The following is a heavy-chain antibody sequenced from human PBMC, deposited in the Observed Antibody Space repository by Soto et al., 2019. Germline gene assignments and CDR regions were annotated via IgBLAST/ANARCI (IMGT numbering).Heavy chain of an antibody. Sequence: GGSLRLSCAASGFTFSSYAMSWVRQAPGKGLEWVSAISGSGGSTYYADSVKGRFTISRDNSKNTLYLQMNSLRAEDTAVYYCAKDRSKLWSGYSAFDYWGQGTLVTVSS. CDR1: GFTFSSYA. V-gene: IGHV3-23*01. D-gene: IGHD3-3*01. CDR3: AKDRSKLWSGYSAFDY. CDR2: ISGSGGST. J-gene: IGHJ4*02.